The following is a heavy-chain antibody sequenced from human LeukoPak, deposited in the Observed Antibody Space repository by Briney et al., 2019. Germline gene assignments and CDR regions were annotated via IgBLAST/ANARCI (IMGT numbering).Heavy chain of an antibody. Sequence: PGGSLRLSCTASGFTFSHFSMNWVRLAPGKGLQWVSFISGSSKTIYYADSVKGRFIISRDSAKNSLYLQMNSLRVEDTALYYCASKIAANFDYWGQGTLVTVSS. D-gene: IGHD2-21*01. V-gene: IGHV3-48*01. CDR3: ASKIAANFDY. CDR1: GFTFSHFS. J-gene: IGHJ4*02. CDR2: ISGSSKTI.